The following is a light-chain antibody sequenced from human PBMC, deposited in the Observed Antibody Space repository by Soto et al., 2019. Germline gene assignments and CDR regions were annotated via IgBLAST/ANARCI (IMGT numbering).Light chain of an antibody. Sequence: QSVLPQPPSASGTPGQRVTISCSTTNSRSGSNYVYWYQQLPGAAPKLLIYRNDQRPSGVPDRFSASKSGTSASLAISGLRSEDEADYFCAKWDDSLRGYVFGCGTKVTVL. J-gene: IGLJ1*01. CDR2: RND. CDR3: AKWDDSLRGYV. V-gene: IGLV1-47*01. CDR1: NSRSGSNY.